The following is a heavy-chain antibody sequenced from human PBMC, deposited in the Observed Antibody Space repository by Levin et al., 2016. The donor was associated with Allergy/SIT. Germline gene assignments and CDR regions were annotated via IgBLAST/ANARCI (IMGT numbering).Heavy chain of an antibody. Sequence: GGSLRLSCAASGFSFKTYAMNWVRQAPGKGLEWVSGISGRGDGTYYADSVRGRFTISRDNSKNSLFLQMNGLKVEDTAVYYCVKDHYDRRDLRYYFDYWGQGALVTVSS. D-gene: IGHD3-22*01. V-gene: IGHV3-23*01. CDR2: ISGRGDGT. J-gene: IGHJ4*02. CDR1: GFSFKTYA. CDR3: VKDHYDRRDLRYYFDY.